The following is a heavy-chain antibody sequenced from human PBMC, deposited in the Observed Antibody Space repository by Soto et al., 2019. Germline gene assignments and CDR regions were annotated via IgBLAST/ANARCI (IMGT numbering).Heavy chain of an antibody. V-gene: IGHV3-11*01. CDR3: ARKAAIFEGYYWVGYMDV. CDR1: GFTFSDYY. J-gene: IGHJ6*03. CDR2: ISSSGSTI. D-gene: IGHD3-3*01. Sequence: GGSLRLSCAASGFTFSDYYMSWIRQAPGKGLEWVSYISSSGSTIYYADSVKGRFTISRDNAKNSLYLQMNSLRAEDTAVYYCARKAAIFEGYYWVGYMDVWGKGTTVTVSS.